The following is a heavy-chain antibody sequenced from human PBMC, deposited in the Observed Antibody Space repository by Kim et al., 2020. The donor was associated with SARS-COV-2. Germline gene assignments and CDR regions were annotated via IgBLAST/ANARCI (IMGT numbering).Heavy chain of an antibody. Sequence: SETLSLTCTVSGGSISSYYWSWIRQPAGKGLEWIGHIYTSGSTNYNPSLKSRVTISVDTSKNQFSLKLSSVTAADTAVYYCARDREVVPAAPRYGMDVWGQGTTVTVSS. V-gene: IGHV4-4*07. CDR1: GGSISSYY. D-gene: IGHD2-2*01. J-gene: IGHJ6*02. CDR3: ARDREVVPAAPRYGMDV. CDR2: IYTSGST.